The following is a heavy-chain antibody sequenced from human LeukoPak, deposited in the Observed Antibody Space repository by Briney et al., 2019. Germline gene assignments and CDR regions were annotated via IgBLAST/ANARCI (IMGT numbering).Heavy chain of an antibody. CDR2: IRYDGSNK. CDR1: GFTFNNYG. CDR3: AKDAGYITSFPGAFDY. Sequence: GGSLRLSCAASGFTFNNYGMHWVRQAPGKGLEWVAFIRYDGSNKYYADSVKGRFTISRDNSKNTVYTQMNSLRAEDTAVYYCAKDAGYITSFPGAFDYWGQGTLVTVSS. V-gene: IGHV3-30*02. D-gene: IGHD6-6*01. J-gene: IGHJ4*02.